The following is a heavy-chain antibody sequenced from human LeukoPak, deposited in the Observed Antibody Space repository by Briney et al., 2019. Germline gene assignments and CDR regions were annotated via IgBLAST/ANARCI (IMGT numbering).Heavy chain of an antibody. CDR1: GGTFSSYA. Sequence: SVKVSCKASGGTFSSYAISWVRQAPGQGLEWMGGIIPIFGTANYAQKFQGRVTITADKSTSTAYMELSSLRSEDTAVYYCASSLDYYGSGSYQRDYYYMDVWGKGTTVTVSS. V-gene: IGHV1-69*06. CDR3: ASSLDYYGSGSYQRDYYYMDV. D-gene: IGHD3-10*01. CDR2: IIPIFGTA. J-gene: IGHJ6*03.